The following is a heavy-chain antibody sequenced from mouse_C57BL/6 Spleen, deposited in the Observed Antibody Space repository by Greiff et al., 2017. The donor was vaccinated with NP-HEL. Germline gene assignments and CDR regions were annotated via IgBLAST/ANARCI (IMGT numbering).Heavy chain of an antibody. CDR2: IRNKANNHAT. CDR1: GFTFSDAW. D-gene: IGHD2-2*01. V-gene: IGHV6-6*01. Sequence: EVKLMESGGGLVQPGGSMKLSCAASGFTFSDAWMDWVRQSPEKGLEWVAEIRNKANNHATYYAESVKGRFTISRDDSKSSVYLQMNSLRAEDTGIYYCTRRGYYGYDGFAYWGQGTLVTVSA. J-gene: IGHJ3*01. CDR3: TRRGYYGYDGFAY.